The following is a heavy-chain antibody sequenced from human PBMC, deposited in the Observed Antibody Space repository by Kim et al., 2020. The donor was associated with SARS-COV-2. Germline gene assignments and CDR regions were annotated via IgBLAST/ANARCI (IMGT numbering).Heavy chain of an antibody. CDR3: TKAEGSSGSSEYFQH. V-gene: IGHV3-23*01. D-gene: IGHD1-26*01. CDR2: IRGRDTGT. CDR1: GFTFSTYA. J-gene: IGHJ1*01. Sequence: GGSLRLSCAASGFTFSTYAMTWVRQAPGKGLEWVSLIRGRDTGTYYADSVKGRFTISRDNSKNTVYLQMNSLRADDTAVYYCTKAEGSSGSSEYFQHWGQGTLVIVSS.